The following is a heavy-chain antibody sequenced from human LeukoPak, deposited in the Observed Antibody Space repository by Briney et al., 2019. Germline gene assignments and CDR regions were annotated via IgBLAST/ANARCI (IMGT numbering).Heavy chain of an antibody. J-gene: IGHJ4*02. CDR2: INHSGST. CDR3: ASSGIAVAGHGAY. V-gene: IGHV4-34*01. Sequence: SETLSLTCAVSGGSFSGYYSSWIRHPPGKGLEWIGEINHSGSTNYNPSLKSRVTISVDTSKNQFSLKLSSVTAADTAVYYCASSGIAVAGHGAYWGQGTLVTVSS. D-gene: IGHD6-19*01. CDR1: GGSFSGYY.